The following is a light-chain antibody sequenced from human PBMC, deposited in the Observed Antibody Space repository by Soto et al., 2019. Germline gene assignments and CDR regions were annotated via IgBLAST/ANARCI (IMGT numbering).Light chain of an antibody. CDR1: QSVSSSY. V-gene: IGKV3-20*01. J-gene: IGKJ2*01. CDR3: QQYGSSPYT. CDR2: GAS. Sequence: EIVLTQSPGTLSLSPGERATLSCRASQSVSSSYLAWYQQKPGQAPRLLIYGASSRATGIPDGFSGSGSGTHFTHTSSRLERDDFAVYYCQQYGSSPYTCGKGTKLEIK.